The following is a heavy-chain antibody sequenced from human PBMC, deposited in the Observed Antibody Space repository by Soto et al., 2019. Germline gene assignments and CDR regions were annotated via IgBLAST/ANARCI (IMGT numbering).Heavy chain of an antibody. D-gene: IGHD5-12*01. CDR2: ISYEGSKT. CDR1: GFTFSDYG. Sequence: QVQLVESGGGVVQPGRSLRLSCAASGFTFSDYGIHWVRQAPGKGLEWVAVISYEGSKTYYADSVKGRFTISMDNSKNTLYLQMASLRPEDTAVYYCAKDHWAAYSGYAIRNDLDVCGQGTTVTVSS. V-gene: IGHV3-30*18. CDR3: AKDHWAAYSGYAIRNDLDV. J-gene: IGHJ6*02.